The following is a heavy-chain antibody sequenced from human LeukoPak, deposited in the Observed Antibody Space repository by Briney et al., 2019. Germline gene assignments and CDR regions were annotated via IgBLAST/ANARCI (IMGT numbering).Heavy chain of an antibody. J-gene: IGHJ3*01. V-gene: IGHV3-74*01. CDR2: INSDGSGT. CDR3: ARAGEGLLAYSFDL. D-gene: IGHD1-26*01. Sequence: GGSLRLSCAASGFTFSSNWMHWVRQGPGKGLVWVSRINSDGSGTSYADSVKGRFTISRDNAKNTLYLQMNSLRAEGTAVYYCARAGEGLLAYSFDLWGQGTMVTVSS. CDR1: GFTFSSNW.